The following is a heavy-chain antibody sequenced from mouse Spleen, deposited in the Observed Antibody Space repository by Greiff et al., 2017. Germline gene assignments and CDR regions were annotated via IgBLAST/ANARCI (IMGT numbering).Heavy chain of an antibody. CDR3: ARSRYHAMDY. D-gene: IGHD1-1*01. Sequence: QVHVKQPGAELVKPGASMEMSCKASGYTFTSYWITWVKQRPGQGLEWIGDIDPGSGTTNCNEKFRNKATLTVDTSSSTAYMRLSSLTSEDSAVYFCARSRYHAMDYWGQGTSVNVSS. CDR2: IDPGSGTT. CDR1: GYTFTSYW. J-gene: IGHJ4*01. V-gene: IGHV1-55*01.